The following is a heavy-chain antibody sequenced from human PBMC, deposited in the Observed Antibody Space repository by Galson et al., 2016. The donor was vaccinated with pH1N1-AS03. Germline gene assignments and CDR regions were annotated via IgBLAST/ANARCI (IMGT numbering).Heavy chain of an antibody. J-gene: IGHJ4*02. D-gene: IGHD2-2*01. V-gene: IGHV3-48*03. Sequence: SLRLSCAASGFTFSSYEMNWVRQAPGKGLEWVSYISSSGSTIYYADSVKGRFTISRDNAKNSLYLQMNSLRAEDTAVYYCARDYDCSSTSCYGQDYFDYWGQGTLVTVSS. CDR2: ISSSGSTI. CDR3: ARDYDCSSTSCYGQDYFDY. CDR1: GFTFSSYE.